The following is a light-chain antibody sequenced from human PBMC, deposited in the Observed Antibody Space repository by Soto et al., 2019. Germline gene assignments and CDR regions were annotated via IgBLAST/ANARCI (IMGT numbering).Light chain of an antibody. V-gene: IGLV2-8*01. Sequence: QSVLTQPPSASGSPGQSVSISCTGTSSDVGGYNYVSWYLQHPGKAPKLIIYEVTKRPSGVPDRFSGSKSGNTASLTVSGLHAEDEADYYCSSYAGTNNLVFGGGTKLTVL. CDR1: SSDVGGYNY. CDR2: EVT. J-gene: IGLJ3*02. CDR3: SSYAGTNNLV.